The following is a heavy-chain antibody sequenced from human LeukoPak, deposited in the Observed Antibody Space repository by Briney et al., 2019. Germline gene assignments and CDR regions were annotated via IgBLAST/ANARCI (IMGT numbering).Heavy chain of an antibody. CDR2: INPNSGGT. V-gene: IGHV1-2*02. J-gene: IGHJ4*02. CDR1: GYTFTDYY. CDR3: VREYGGANSYGYYY. Sequence: ASVKVSCKASGYTFTDYYMHWLRQAPAQGLEWVGWINPNSGGTNYAQNFQGRVTMTRDTSISTAYMELSRLRSDDTAVYYCVREYGGANSYGYYYWGQGTLVSVPS. D-gene: IGHD5-18*01.